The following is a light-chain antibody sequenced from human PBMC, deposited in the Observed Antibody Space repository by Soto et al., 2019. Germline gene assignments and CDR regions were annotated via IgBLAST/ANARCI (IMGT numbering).Light chain of an antibody. Sequence: DIVLTQSPDSLAVSLGERATINCKSSQSVLSSSNNKNYLAWYQQKPGQPPKLLIFWASAREFGVPDRFSGSGSGTYFTLTISSLQAEDVAVYYCQQYYSTPPAFGQGTKVEIK. CDR3: QQYYSTPPA. V-gene: IGKV4-1*01. CDR2: WAS. J-gene: IGKJ1*01. CDR1: QSVLSSSNNKNY.